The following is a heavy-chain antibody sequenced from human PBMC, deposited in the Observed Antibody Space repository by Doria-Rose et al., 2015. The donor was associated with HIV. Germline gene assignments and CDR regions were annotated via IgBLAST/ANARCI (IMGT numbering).Heavy chain of an antibody. V-gene: IGHV4-34*01. CDR2: INHSGST. J-gene: IGHJ6*02. D-gene: IGHD1-1*01. CDR1: GGSFSGYY. Sequence: QVQLQQWGAGLVKPSETLSLTCAVFGGSFSGYYWSWTRQPPGKGLEWIGEINHSGSTNYKTSLKSRVTISLDTSRTLFAVKLSSGTAADTAVYYCARGLLRGGWNDVDYYYGMDVWGQGTTVTVSS. CDR3: ARGLLRGGWNDVDYYYGMDV.